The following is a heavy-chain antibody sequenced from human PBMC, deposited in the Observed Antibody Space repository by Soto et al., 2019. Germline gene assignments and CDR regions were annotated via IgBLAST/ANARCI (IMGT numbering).Heavy chain of an antibody. CDR3: ARVRYFAPYP. J-gene: IGHJ5*02. Sequence: QVQLQESGPGLVKPSETLSLTCTVSGASLTIGNHYWSWIRQPPGKGLEWIGYISYNAYTNYNPSLKSRVTISADMSKNQFSLSLSSVTAAGTAVYYCARVRYFAPYPWGQGTLVTFSS. V-gene: IGHV4-61*01. CDR1: GASLTIGNHY. CDR2: ISYNAYT. D-gene: IGHD3-9*01.